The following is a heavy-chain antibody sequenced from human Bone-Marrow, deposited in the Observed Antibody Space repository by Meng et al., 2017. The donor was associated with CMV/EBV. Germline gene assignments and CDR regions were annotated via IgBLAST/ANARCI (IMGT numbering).Heavy chain of an antibody. J-gene: IGHJ4*02. CDR3: ALAVVGAVGYFDY. Sequence: VQLVEVGAEVKKTWGSVKGYCKASGYNFTSYYMDWVRQASGQGLEWMGIINPSGGSTSYAPQFPGLVPLPRATSTRTVSMDLSLLPSAAPAVSSCALAVVGAVGYFDYWCQGTLVTVSS. CDR1: GYNFTSYY. D-gene: IGHD1-26*01. V-gene: IGHV1-46*01. CDR2: INPSGGST.